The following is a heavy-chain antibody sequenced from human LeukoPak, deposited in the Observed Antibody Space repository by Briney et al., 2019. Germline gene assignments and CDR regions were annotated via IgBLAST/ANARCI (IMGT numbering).Heavy chain of an antibody. J-gene: IGHJ1*01. CDR3: ARGALGGGEYFQH. Sequence: ASVKVSCKASGGTFSSYAISWVRQAPGQGHEWMGGIIPIFGTANYAQKFQGRVTITADESTSTAYMELSSLRSEDTAVYYCARGALGGGEYFQHWGQGTLVTVSS. CDR2: IIPIFGTA. V-gene: IGHV1-69*13. D-gene: IGHD1-26*01. CDR1: GGTFSSYA.